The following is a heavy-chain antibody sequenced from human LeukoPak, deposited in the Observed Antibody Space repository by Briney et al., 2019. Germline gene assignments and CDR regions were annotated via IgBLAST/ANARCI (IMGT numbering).Heavy chain of an antibody. Sequence: GGSLRLSCATSGFTLSSYWMHWVRQAPGKGLVWVSRTNSDGSSTTYADSVKGRFTISRDNAKNTLYLQMNSLRAEDTALYYCTRSDSGQIDYWGQGTLVSVSS. CDR2: TNSDGSST. CDR3: TRSDSGQIDY. V-gene: IGHV3-74*01. CDR1: GFTLSSYW. D-gene: IGHD5-12*01. J-gene: IGHJ4*02.